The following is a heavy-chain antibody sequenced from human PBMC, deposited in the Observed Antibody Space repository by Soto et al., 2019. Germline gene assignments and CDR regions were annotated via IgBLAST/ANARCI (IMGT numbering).Heavy chain of an antibody. CDR3: ARPIRISLDAFDI. CDR2: IYYSGST. D-gene: IGHD2-21*01. J-gene: IGHJ3*02. Sequence: SETLSLTCTVSGGSISSSSYYWGWIRQPPGKGLEWIGSIYYSGSTYYNPSLKSRVTISVDTSKNQFSLKLSSVTAADTAVYYCARPIRISLDAFDIWGQGTMVTVSS. CDR1: GGSISSSSYY. V-gene: IGHV4-39*01.